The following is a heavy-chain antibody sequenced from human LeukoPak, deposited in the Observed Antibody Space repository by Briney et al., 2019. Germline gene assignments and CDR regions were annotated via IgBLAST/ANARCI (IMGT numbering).Heavy chain of an antibody. CDR3: ARDRSGYGNYFDF. V-gene: IGHV1-69*06. Sequence: ASVKVSCKASGDTFSNYAISWVRQAPGQGLEWMGAITKFGSTNYAHSFVGRVTMTAGKFTSTAYMELTSLKSDDTAVYYCARDRSGYGNYFDFWGQGTLVTVSS. CDR1: GDTFSNYA. J-gene: IGHJ4*02. D-gene: IGHD5-18*01. CDR2: ITKFGST.